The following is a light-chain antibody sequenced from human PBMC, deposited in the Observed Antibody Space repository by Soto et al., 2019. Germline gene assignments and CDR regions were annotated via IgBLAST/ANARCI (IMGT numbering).Light chain of an antibody. Sequence: EIGMTQSPATLSVSPGERATLSCRASQSVSSNLAWYQQKPGQAPRLLIYGASIRATGIPARFSGSGSGTAFTLTISSLQSEDFAVYYCQQYNNLPPITFGQGTRLEIK. V-gene: IGKV3D-15*01. J-gene: IGKJ5*01. CDR2: GAS. CDR3: QQYNNLPPIT. CDR1: QSVSSN.